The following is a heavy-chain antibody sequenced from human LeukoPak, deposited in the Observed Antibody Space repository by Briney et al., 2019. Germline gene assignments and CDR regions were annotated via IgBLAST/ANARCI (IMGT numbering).Heavy chain of an antibody. J-gene: IGHJ6*03. Sequence: SETLSLTCVVYGGSFSDYYWSWIRQPPGKGLEWLGEINHSGSTNYNPSLKSRVTISVDTSKNQFSLKLSSVTAADTAVYYCARVRIGVAGTHHYYYYYMDVWGKGTTVTVSS. CDR2: INHSGST. V-gene: IGHV4-34*01. CDR1: GGSFSDYY. CDR3: ARVRIGVAGTHHYYYYYMDV. D-gene: IGHD6-19*01.